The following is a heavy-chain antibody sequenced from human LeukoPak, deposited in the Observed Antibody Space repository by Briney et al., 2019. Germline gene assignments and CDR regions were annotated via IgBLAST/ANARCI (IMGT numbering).Heavy chain of an antibody. CDR3: ARDGAGLLWFGEAYYYGMDV. Sequence: GRSLRLSCAASGFTFSSYGMHWVRQAPGKGLEWVAVIWYDGSNKYYADSAKGRFTISRDNSKNTLYLQMNSLRAEDTAVYYCARDGAGLLWFGEAYYYGMDVWGKGTTVTVSS. J-gene: IGHJ6*04. CDR1: GFTFSSYG. CDR2: IWYDGSNK. D-gene: IGHD3-10*01. V-gene: IGHV3-33*01.